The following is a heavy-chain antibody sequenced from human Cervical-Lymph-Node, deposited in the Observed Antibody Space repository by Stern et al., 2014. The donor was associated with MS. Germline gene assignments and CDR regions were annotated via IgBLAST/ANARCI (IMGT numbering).Heavy chain of an antibody. CDR1: GDTFSSYA. D-gene: IGHD1-26*01. CDR2: ITPVFGTT. Sequence: QDQLVQSGAEVKKPGSSVKVSCKASGDTFSSYAINWGRQVPGQGLEWMGGITPVFGTTNYAQKFQGRVTITADKSTNTAYMELMTLRSEDTAVYYCARGGGLVGYFDYWGQGTLVSVSS. J-gene: IGHJ4*02. CDR3: ARGGGLVGYFDY. V-gene: IGHV1-69*14.